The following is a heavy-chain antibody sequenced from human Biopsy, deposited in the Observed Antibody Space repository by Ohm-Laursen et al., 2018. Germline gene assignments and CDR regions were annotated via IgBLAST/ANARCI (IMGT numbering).Heavy chain of an antibody. Sequence: SVKVSCKASGYTFSLYHIRWVRQAPGQGLEWMGWIDPDSGRTSFGQNFQGRVTMTSDTSTGTAYLELTRLRSDDTAVYYCARDPYCSGGNCYSPLDHWGQGTLVTVSA. CDR1: GYTFSLYH. V-gene: IGHV1-2*02. CDR2: IDPDSGRT. CDR3: ARDPYCSGGNCYSPLDH. D-gene: IGHD2-15*01. J-gene: IGHJ4*02.